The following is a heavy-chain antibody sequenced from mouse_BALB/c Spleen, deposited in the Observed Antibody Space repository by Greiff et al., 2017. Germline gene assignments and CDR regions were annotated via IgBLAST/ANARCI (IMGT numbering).Heavy chain of an antibody. CDR3: ARDTGYGRGSVAY. V-gene: IGHV2-6-7*01. CDR2: IWGDGST. D-gene: IGHD1-1*01. J-gene: IGHJ3*01. Sequence: VNVVESGPGLVAPSQSLSITCTVSGFSLTGYGVNWVRQPPGKGLEWLGMIWGDGSTDYNSALKSRLSISKDNSKSQVFLKMNSLQTDDTARYYCARDTGYGRGSVAYWGQGTLVTVSA. CDR1: GFSLTGYG.